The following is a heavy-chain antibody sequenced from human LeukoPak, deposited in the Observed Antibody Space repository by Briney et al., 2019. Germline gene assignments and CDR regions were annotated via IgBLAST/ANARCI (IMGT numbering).Heavy chain of an antibody. D-gene: IGHD1-26*01. CDR3: VRDLGGRSGH. V-gene: IGHV3-74*01. Sequence: GGSLRLSCAASGFTFSSNWMHWVRQAPGKGLVWVSRINEDGSTTNYADSVKVRFTISRDNAKNTLYLQMNSLRAEDTAVYYCVRDLGGRSGHWGQGTLVTVSS. CDR1: GFTFSSNW. CDR2: INEDGSTT. J-gene: IGHJ4*02.